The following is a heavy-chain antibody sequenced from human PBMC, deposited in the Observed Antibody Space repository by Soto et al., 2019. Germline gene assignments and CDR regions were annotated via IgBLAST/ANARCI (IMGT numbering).Heavy chain of an antibody. CDR3: ASGIQLWLRRINNGYSG. CDR1: GGTFSTYA. CDR2: IIPMCGTA. D-gene: IGHD5-18*01. J-gene: IGHJ4*02. V-gene: IGHV1-69*12. Sequence: QVQLVQSGAEVKKPESSVKVSCKAPGGTFSTYAISWVRQAPGQGLEWMGGIIPMCGTANYAQRFQDRVTFTAGESTNTVYMELSSLRSEDTAVYFCASGIQLWLRRINNGYSGWGQGTLVTVSS.